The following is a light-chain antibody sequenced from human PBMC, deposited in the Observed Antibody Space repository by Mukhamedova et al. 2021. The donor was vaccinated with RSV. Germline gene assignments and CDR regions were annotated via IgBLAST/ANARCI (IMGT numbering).Light chain of an antibody. J-gene: IGLJ3*02. CDR1: VGGHNY. Sequence: VGGHNYVSWYQQHPGKAPKLMISDVSNRPSGVSNRFSGSKSGNTACLTISGLQAEDEADYYCSSYTSSSNLLFGGGTKVTVL. V-gene: IGLV2-14*04. CDR2: DVS. CDR3: SSYTSSSNLL.